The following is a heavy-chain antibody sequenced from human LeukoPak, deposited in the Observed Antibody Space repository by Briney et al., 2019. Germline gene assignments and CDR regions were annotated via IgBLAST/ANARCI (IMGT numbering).Heavy chain of an antibody. Sequence: PGGSLRLSCAASGFTFSSYAMSWVRQALGKGLEWVSAISGSGGSTYYADSVKGRFTISRDSSKNTLYLQMNSMRAEKTAVYYCAKGGVMVRGVIIDYYGMDVWGKGTTVTVSS. CDR3: AKGGVMVRGVIIDYYGMDV. J-gene: IGHJ6*04. V-gene: IGHV3-23*01. D-gene: IGHD3-10*01. CDR2: ISGSGGST. CDR1: GFTFSSYA.